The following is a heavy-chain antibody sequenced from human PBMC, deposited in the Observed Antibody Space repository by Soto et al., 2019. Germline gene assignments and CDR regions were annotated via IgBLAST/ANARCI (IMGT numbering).Heavy chain of an antibody. Sequence: EVQLVESGGGLVKPGGSLRLSCAASGFTFTRYSMNWVRQAPGKGREWVSSISSTTNYIYYADSMKGRFTVSRDNAKNSVYLDMNSLSAEDTAVYYCARESEDLTSNFDYWGQGTLVTVSS. CDR2: ISSTTNYI. J-gene: IGHJ4*02. CDR1: GFTFTRYS. CDR3: ARESEDLTSNFDY. V-gene: IGHV3-21*01.